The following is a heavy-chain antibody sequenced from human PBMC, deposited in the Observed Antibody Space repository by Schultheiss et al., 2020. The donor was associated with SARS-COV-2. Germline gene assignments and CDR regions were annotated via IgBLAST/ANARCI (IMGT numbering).Heavy chain of an antibody. D-gene: IGHD6-13*01. CDR3: ARGSAYSSSWYYYGMDV. V-gene: IGHV3-30*01. J-gene: IGHJ6*02. CDR1: GFTFSSYA. Sequence: GGSLRLSCAASGFTFSSYAMHWVRQAPGKGLEWVAVISYDGSNKYYADSVKGRFTISRDNSKNTLYLQMNSLRAEDTAVYYCARGSAYSSSWYYYGMDVWGQGTTVTVSS. CDR2: ISYDGSNK.